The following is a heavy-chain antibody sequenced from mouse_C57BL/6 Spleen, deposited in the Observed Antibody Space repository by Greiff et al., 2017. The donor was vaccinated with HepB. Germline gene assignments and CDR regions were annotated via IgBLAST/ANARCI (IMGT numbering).Heavy chain of an antibody. CDR1: GYSITSGYY. V-gene: IGHV3-6*01. CDR2: ISYDGSN. CDR3: ARDGYQPHFDY. J-gene: IGHJ2*01. Sequence: EVKLMESGPGLVKPSQSLSLTCSVPGYSITSGYYWNWIRQFPGNKLEWMGYISYDGSNNYNPSLKNRISITRDTSKNQFFLKLNSVTTEDTATYYCARDGYQPHFDYWGQGTTLTVSS. D-gene: IGHD2-2*01.